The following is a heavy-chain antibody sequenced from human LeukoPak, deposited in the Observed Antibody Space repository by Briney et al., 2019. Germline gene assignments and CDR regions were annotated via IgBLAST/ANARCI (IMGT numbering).Heavy chain of an antibody. V-gene: IGHV3-49*04. CDR3: TGSFGELSVFNS. CDR1: GFTFGDYS. CDR2: IRSKTFGGTT. Sequence: GGSLRLSCTASGFTFGDYSLSWVRQAPGKGLDWVGFIRSKTFGGTTEYAASVKGRFTISRDDSKSIAYLQMNSLKTEDTAVYYCTGSFGELSVFNSWGQGTLVTVSS. J-gene: IGHJ4*02. D-gene: IGHD3-10*01.